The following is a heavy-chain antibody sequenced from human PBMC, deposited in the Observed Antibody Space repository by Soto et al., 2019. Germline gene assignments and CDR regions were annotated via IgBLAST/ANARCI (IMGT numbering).Heavy chain of an antibody. CDR3: ARGLDGYNYCGFDY. D-gene: IGHD5-12*01. CDR2: INHSGRT. V-gene: IGHV4-34*01. J-gene: IGHJ4*02. CDR1: GGSFSGYY. Sequence: ASETLSLTCAVYGGSFSGYYWSWIRQPPGKGLEWIGEINHSGRTNYNPSLKSRVTISVDTSKNKFSLKLSSVTAADTAVYYCARGLDGYNYCGFDYWGQGTLVTVSS.